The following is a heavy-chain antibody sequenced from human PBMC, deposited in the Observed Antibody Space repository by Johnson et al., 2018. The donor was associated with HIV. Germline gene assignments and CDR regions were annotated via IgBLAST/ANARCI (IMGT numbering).Heavy chain of an antibody. CDR1: GFTFDDYA. J-gene: IGHJ3*02. Sequence: VQLVESGGGLVQPGRSLRLSCAASGFTFDDYAMPWVRQAPGKGLEWVSGFSWNSGSIGYADSVKGRFTISRDNAKNSLYLQMKCLRAEDTALYYCVRAQFLEWFCLDSFAIWGQGTMVTVAS. CDR2: FSWNSGSI. D-gene: IGHD3-3*01. V-gene: IGHV3-9*01. CDR3: VRAQFLEWFCLDSFAI.